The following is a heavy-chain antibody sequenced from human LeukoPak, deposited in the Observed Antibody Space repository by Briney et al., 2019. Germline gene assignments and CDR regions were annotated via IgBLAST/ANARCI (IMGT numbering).Heavy chain of an antibody. V-gene: IGHV4-39*02. Sequence: SETLSLTCTVSGGSISSSSYYWGWIRQPPGKGLEWIGSIYYSGSTYYNPSLKSRVTISVDTSKNQFSLKLGSVTAADTAVYYCARDDWNYEEQRYWGQGTLVTVSS. CDR1: GGSISSSSYY. CDR3: ARDDWNYEEQRY. CDR2: IYYSGST. J-gene: IGHJ4*02. D-gene: IGHD1-7*01.